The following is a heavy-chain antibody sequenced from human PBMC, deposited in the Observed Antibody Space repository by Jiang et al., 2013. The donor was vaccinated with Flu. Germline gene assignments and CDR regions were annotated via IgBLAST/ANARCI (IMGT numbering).Heavy chain of an antibody. Sequence: SGAEVKKPGESLKISCKGSGYSFTSYWIGWVRQMPGKGLEWMGIIYPGDSDTRYSPSFQGQVTISADKSISTAYLQWSSLKASDTAMYYCARQSVSGGYGFVPDYWGQGTLVTVSS. V-gene: IGHV5-51*01. CDR3: ARQSVSGGYGFVPDY. D-gene: IGHD5-12*01. CDR2: IYPGDSDT. CDR1: GYSFTSYW. J-gene: IGHJ4*02.